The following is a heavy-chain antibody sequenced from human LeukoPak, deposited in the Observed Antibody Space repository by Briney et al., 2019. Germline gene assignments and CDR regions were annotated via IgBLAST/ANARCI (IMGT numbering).Heavy chain of an antibody. J-gene: IGHJ4*02. CDR2: INIDGSST. Sequence: PGGSLRLSCAASGFTFSSYWMHWVRQAPGKGLVWVSRINIDGSSTTYADSVEGRFTISRDNSKNTVSLQMNSLRAEDTAVYYCAKSHDSSGSDYWGQGTLVTVSS. D-gene: IGHD3-22*01. V-gene: IGHV3-74*01. CDR3: AKSHDSSGSDY. CDR1: GFTFSSYW.